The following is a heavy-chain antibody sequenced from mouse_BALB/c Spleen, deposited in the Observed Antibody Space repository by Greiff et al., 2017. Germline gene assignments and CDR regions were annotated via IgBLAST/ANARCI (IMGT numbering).Heavy chain of an antibody. J-gene: IGHJ4*01. CDR1: GFTFSSFG. V-gene: IGHV5-17*02. Sequence: EVQVVESGGGLVQPGGSRKLSCAASGFTFSSFGMHWVRQAPEKGLEWVAYISSGSSTIYYADTVKGRFTISRDNPKNTLFLQMTSLRSEDTAMYYCARSRYDYAMDYWGQGTSVTVSS. D-gene: IGHD2-14*01. CDR3: ARSRYDYAMDY. CDR2: ISSGSSTI.